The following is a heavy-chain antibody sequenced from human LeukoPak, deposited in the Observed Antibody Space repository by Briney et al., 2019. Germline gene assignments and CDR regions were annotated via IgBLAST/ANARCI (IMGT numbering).Heavy chain of an antibody. Sequence: SGGSLRLSCVASGFTFSTSAMTWVRLGPGKGLEWVSAISGSGDSTYYTDSVKGRFTISRDNSKNTLYLHMTSLGAGDTAIYYCAKDISTSSWGQGTLVTVSS. J-gene: IGHJ5*02. D-gene: IGHD2/OR15-2a*01. V-gene: IGHV3-23*01. CDR3: AKDISTSS. CDR2: ISGSGDST. CDR1: GFTFSTSA.